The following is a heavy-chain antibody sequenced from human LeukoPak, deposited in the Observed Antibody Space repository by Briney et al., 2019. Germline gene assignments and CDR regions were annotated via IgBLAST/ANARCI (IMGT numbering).Heavy chain of an antibody. V-gene: IGHV4-39*01. Sequence: SETLSLTRTVSGDSISSRHYWGWIRQPPGKGLEWIGSIYYSGSTYYNPSLKSRVTISVNTSKNQFSLKLSSVTAADTALYYCARIFAGDSSGISWGQGTLITVSS. CDR2: IYYSGST. D-gene: IGHD3-22*01. J-gene: IGHJ5*02. CDR3: ARIFAGDSSGIS. CDR1: GDSISSRHY.